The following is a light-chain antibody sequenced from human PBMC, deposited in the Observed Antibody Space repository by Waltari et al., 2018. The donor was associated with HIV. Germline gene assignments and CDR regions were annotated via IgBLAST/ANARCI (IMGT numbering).Light chain of an antibody. Sequence: QSVLTQPPSASGTPGQKVTISCSGGTANIGANFVFWSQQFPGTAPKLLIYRDYLRHSGVSARFSGSKSGTSASLTISGLRSDDEAHYFCAVLDDTLGGGVFGGGTKLTVL. CDR1: TANIGANF. J-gene: IGLJ2*01. V-gene: IGLV1-47*01. CDR3: AVLDDTLGGGV. CDR2: RDY.